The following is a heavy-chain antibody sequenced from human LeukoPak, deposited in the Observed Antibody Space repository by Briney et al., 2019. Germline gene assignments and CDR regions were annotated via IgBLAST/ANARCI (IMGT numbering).Heavy chain of an antibody. CDR3: ARDLQYYYDSSGYYFDY. Sequence: QPGRSLRLSCAASGFTFSSYAMHWVRQAPGKGLEWVAVISYGGSNKYYADSVKGRFTISRDNSKNTLYLQMNSLRAEDTAVYYCARDLQYYYDSSGYYFDYWGQGTLVTVSS. CDR1: GFTFSSYA. D-gene: IGHD3-22*01. V-gene: IGHV3-30-3*01. J-gene: IGHJ4*02. CDR2: ISYGGSNK.